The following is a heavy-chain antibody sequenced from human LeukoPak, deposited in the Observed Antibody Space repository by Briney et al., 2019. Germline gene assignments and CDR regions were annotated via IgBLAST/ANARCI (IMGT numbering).Heavy chain of an antibody. J-gene: IGHJ5*02. CDR3: AREDIVVVPAATEYNWFDP. CDR1: KYTVTGYY. D-gene: IGHD2-2*01. CDR2: INPNSGGT. V-gene: IGHV1-2*02. Sequence: VASVKVSCKASKYTVTGYYVHWVRQAPGQGLEWMGWINPNSGGTNYAQKFQGRVTMTRDTSISTAYMELSRLRSDDTAVYYCAREDIVVVPAATEYNWFDPWGQGTLVTVSS.